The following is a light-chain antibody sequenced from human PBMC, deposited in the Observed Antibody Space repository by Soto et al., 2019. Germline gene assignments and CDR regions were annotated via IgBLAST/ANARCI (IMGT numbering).Light chain of an antibody. J-gene: IGKJ5*01. Sequence: DIQMTQSPSSLYTSVGDRVTISCRATQHISNSLNWYQHKPGKAPKLLISAASTLQPGVPSRFSVSGSGIDFSLTISSLQPEDFGTYYCQQSSLTPFTFGQGTRLEIK. CDR2: AAS. CDR3: QQSSLTPFT. CDR1: QHISNS. V-gene: IGKV1-39*01.